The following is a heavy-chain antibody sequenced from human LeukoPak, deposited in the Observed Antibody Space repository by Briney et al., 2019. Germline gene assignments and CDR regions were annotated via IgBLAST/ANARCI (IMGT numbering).Heavy chain of an antibody. Sequence: SETLSLTCTVSGGSISNYYWSWIRQPPGKGLEWIGYIHYSGSTNYNPSLKSRVTMSVDTYKNQLSLKLTSMTAADAAAYYCARELGATVVNYGMDVWGQGTTVTVSS. J-gene: IGHJ6*02. CDR1: GGSISNYY. CDR3: ARELGATVVNYGMDV. V-gene: IGHV4-59*01. CDR2: IHYSGST. D-gene: IGHD4-23*01.